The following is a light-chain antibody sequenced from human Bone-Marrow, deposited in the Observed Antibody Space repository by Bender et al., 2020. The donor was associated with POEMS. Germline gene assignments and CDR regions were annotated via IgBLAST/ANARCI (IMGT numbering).Light chain of an antibody. Sequence: SYELTQPPSVSVSPGQTATITCSGDALPKQYAYWYQQKPGQAPVLVIYKDTERPSGIPERFSGSSSGTTVTLTISGVQAEDEADYYCQSADSSDTYIFGTGTKVTVL. J-gene: IGLJ1*01. CDR3: QSADSSDTYI. V-gene: IGLV3-25*03. CDR1: ALPKQY. CDR2: KDT.